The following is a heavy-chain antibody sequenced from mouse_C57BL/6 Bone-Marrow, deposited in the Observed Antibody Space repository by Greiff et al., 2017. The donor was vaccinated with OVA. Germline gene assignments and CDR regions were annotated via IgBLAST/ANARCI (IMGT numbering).Heavy chain of an antibody. D-gene: IGHD1-1*01. CDR3: ARPSSGSGDY. J-gene: IGHJ2*01. CDR1: GYTFTSYT. Sequence: VQLQQSGAELARPGASVKMSCKASGYTFTSYTMHWVKQRPGQGLEWIGYINPSSGYTKYNQKFKDKATLTADKSSSTAYMQLSSLTSEDSAVXYFARPSSGSGDYWAKAPLSQSPQ. V-gene: IGHV1-4*01. CDR2: INPSSGYT.